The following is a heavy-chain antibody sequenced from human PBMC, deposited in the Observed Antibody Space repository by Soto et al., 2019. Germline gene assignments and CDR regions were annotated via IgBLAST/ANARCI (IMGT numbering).Heavy chain of an antibody. CDR3: AIDHGWGGGFWSGYDSDYFDY. V-gene: IGHV3-7*01. CDR2: IKQDGSEK. Sequence: EVQLVESGGGLVQPGESLRLSCAASGFTFSDYWMSWVRQAPGKGLEWVANIKQDGSEKYYVDSVRGRFTISRDNAKNSLYLQMNSTKAEDTAVYYCAIDHGWGGGFWSGYDSDYFDYWGQGTLVTVSS. CDR1: GFTFSDYW. J-gene: IGHJ4*02. D-gene: IGHD3-3*01.